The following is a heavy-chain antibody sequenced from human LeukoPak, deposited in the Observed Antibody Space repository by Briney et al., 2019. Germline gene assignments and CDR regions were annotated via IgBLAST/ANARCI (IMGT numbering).Heavy chain of an antibody. Sequence: GSLRLSCAASGFTFSSNSMNWVRQAPGKGLEWISYISSGGSTIYYADSVRGRFTISRDAAKNSLYLQMNSLRAEDTAVYYCARDSDSSGHYYMDYFDYWGQGALVTVSS. CDR2: ISSGGSTI. CDR1: GFTFSSNS. V-gene: IGHV3-48*01. CDR3: ARDSDSSGHYYMDYFDY. J-gene: IGHJ4*02. D-gene: IGHD3-22*01.